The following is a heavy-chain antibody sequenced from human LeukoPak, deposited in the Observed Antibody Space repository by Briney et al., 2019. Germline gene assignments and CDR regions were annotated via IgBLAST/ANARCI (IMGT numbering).Heavy chain of an antibody. CDR3: AKGTGSGSSNWLDP. CDR1: GFTFSSYA. D-gene: IGHD3-10*01. CDR2: ISGSGGST. J-gene: IGHJ5*02. V-gene: IGHV3-23*01. Sequence: GGSLRLSCAASGFTFSSYAMSWVRQAPGKGLEWVSAISGSGGSTYYADSVKGRFTISRDNSKNTLYLQMNSLRAEDTALYYCAKGTGSGSSNWLDPWGQGTLVTVSS.